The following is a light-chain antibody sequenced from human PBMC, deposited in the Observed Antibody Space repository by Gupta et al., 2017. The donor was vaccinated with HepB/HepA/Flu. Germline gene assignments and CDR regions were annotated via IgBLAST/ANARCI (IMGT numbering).Light chain of an antibody. V-gene: IGLV1-40*01. CDR2: GNS. Sequence: QSVLTQPPTVSGRPVHTVTVVRTGCSSNIGAGYDVHWNQQLPGPAPKLLIYGNSNRPSGVPDRFSGSKSGTSASLAITGVQAEDEADYYCQSYDSSLSVYVFGTGTKVTVL. CDR3: QSYDSSLSVYV. CDR1: SSNIGAGYD. J-gene: IGLJ1*01.